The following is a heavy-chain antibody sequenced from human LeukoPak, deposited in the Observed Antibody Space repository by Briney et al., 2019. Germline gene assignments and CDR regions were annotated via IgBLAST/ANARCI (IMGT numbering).Heavy chain of an antibody. J-gene: IGHJ4*02. CDR1: GFTVSSNY. CDR2: IYSGGST. Sequence: GGSLRLSCAVSGFTVSSNYMSWVRQSPGKGLEWISVIYSGGSTYYADSLEGRVTISIDNSKNTLYLKMNSLSAADTAVYYCARAGYHWGQGTLVTVSS. CDR3: ARAGYH. V-gene: IGHV3-53*01. D-gene: IGHD6-13*01.